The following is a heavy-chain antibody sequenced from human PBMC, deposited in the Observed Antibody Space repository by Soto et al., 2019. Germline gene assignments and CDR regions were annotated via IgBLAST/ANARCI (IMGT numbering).Heavy chain of an antibody. J-gene: IGHJ4*02. CDR1: GGSIGSYY. Sequence: SETLSLTCSVSGGSIGSYYWSWIRQPPGKGLEWIGYIYYSGSTNYNPSLKSRVTISVDTSKNQFSLKLSSVTAADTAVYYCARDLNGLDYWGQGTLVTVSS. V-gene: IGHV4-59*12. CDR3: ARDLNGLDY. D-gene: IGHD2-8*01. CDR2: IYYSGST.